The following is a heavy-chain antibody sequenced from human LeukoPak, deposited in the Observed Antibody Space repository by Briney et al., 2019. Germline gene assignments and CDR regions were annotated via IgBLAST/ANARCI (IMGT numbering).Heavy chain of an antibody. D-gene: IGHD2-15*01. J-gene: IGHJ6*02. Sequence: PVASVKVSCKASGYTFTSYGISWVRQAPGQGLEWMGWISAYNGNTNYAQKLQGRVTMTTDTSTSTAYMELRSLRSDDTAVYYCARDRYCSGGSCYYGYCYGMDVWGQGTTVTVSS. CDR2: ISAYNGNT. CDR3: ARDRYCSGGSCYYGYCYGMDV. CDR1: GYTFTSYG. V-gene: IGHV1-18*01.